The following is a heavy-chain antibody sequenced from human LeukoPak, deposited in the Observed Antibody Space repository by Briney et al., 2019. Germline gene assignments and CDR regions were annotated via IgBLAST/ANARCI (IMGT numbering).Heavy chain of an antibody. V-gene: IGHV4-34*01. Sequence: PSGTLSLTCAVYGGSFSGYYWSWIRQPPGKGLEWIGEINHSGSTNYNPSLKSRVTISVDTSKNQFSLKLSSVTAADTAVYYCARVRGRWFDPWGRGTLVTVSS. CDR1: GGSFSGYY. J-gene: IGHJ5*02. CDR3: ARVRGRWFDP. D-gene: IGHD3-10*01. CDR2: INHSGST.